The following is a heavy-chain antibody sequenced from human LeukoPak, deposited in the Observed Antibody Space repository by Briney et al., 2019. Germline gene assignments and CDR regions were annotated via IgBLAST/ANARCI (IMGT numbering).Heavy chain of an antibody. CDR2: INPNSGGT. CDR3: ARDLPGYSSAFDI. V-gene: IGHV1-2*02. CDR1: GYTFTGYF. J-gene: IGHJ3*02. D-gene: IGHD6-13*01. Sequence: ASVKVSCKASGYTFTGYFIHWVRQAPGQGLEWMGCINPNSGGTNYAQKFQGRVTMPRDTSISTAYMELSWLRPDDTAVYNCARDLPGYSSAFDIWGQGTMVTVSS.